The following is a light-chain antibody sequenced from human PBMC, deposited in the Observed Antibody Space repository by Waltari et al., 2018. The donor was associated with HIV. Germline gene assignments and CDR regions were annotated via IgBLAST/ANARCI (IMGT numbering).Light chain of an antibody. J-gene: IGLJ2*01. CDR3: AAYAGNNIVI. CDR2: DVN. V-gene: IGLV2-8*01. CDR1: SSDLGYFNY. Sequence: QSALTQPPSASGSPGQSVTVSCTGTSSDLGYFNYVSWYQQHPGKAPKLLIYDVNKRPSGVPGRFSASKSGATASLTVSGLLAEDEADYYCAAYAGNNIVIFGGGTKVTV.